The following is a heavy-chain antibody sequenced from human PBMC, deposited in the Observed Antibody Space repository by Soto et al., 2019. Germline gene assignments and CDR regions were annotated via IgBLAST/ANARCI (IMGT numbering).Heavy chain of an antibody. CDR1: GYTLTELS. CDR3: ATGYGDYVGFDP. CDR2: FDPEDGET. V-gene: IGHV1-24*01. Sequence: ASVKVSCKVSGYTLTELSVHWVRQAPGKGLEWMGGFDPEDGETIYAQKFQGRVTMTEGTSTDTAYMELSSLRSEDTAVYYCATGYGDYVGFDPWGQGTLVTVSS. D-gene: IGHD4-17*01. J-gene: IGHJ5*02.